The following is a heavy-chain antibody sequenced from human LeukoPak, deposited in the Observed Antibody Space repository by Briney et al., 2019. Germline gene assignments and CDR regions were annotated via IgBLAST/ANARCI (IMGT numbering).Heavy chain of an antibody. CDR3: ARALHYYDSSGYYYSDY. CDR2: ISAYNGNT. CDR1: GYTFTSYG. Sequence: ASVKVSCTASGYTFTSYGISWVRQAPGQGLEWMGWISAYNGNTNYAQKLQGRVTMTTDTSTSTAYMELRSLRSDDTAVYYCARALHYYDSSGYYYSDYWGQGTLVTVPS. D-gene: IGHD3-22*01. V-gene: IGHV1-18*01. J-gene: IGHJ4*02.